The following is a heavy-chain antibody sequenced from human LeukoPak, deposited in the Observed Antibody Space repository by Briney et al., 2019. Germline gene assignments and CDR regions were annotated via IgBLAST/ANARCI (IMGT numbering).Heavy chain of an antibody. J-gene: IGHJ1*01. CDR1: GGSISSSSYY. CDR2: IYYSGST. CDR3: AGDRFRQQLGLQYFQH. D-gene: IGHD6-13*01. V-gene: IGHV4-39*07. Sequence: ETLSLTCTVSGGSISSSSYYWGWIRQPPGKGLEWIGSIYYSGSTYYNPSLKSRVTISVDTSKNQFSLKLSSVTAADTAVYYCAGDRFRQQLGLQYFQHWGQGTLVTVSS.